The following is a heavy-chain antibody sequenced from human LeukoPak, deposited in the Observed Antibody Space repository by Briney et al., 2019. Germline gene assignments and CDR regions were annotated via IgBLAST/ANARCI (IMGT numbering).Heavy chain of an antibody. CDR2: IYWDDDK. CDR1: GFSLSTSGVG. J-gene: IGHJ4*02. V-gene: IGHV2-5*02. CDR3: AHRLQTWYGDYAYYFDY. Sequence: SGPTLVHPTQPLTLTCTFSGFSLSTSGVGVGWIRQPPGKALEWLALIYWDDDKRYSPSLKSRLTITKDTSKNQVVLTMTNMDPVDTATYYCAHRLQTWYGDYAYYFDYWGQGTLVTVSS. D-gene: IGHD4-17*01.